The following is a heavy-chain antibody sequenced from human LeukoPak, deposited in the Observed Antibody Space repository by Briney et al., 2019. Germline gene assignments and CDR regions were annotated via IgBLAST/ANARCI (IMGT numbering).Heavy chain of an antibody. V-gene: IGHV4-38-2*01. Sequence: SETLSLTCAVYGYSISSGYYWGWIRQPPGKGLEWIGSIYHSGSTYYNPSLKSRVTISVDTSKNQFSLKLSSVTAADTAVYYCARHSRILFDPWGQGTLVTVSS. CDR2: IYHSGST. CDR3: ARHSRILFDP. CDR1: GYSISSGYY. D-gene: IGHD3-22*01. J-gene: IGHJ5*02.